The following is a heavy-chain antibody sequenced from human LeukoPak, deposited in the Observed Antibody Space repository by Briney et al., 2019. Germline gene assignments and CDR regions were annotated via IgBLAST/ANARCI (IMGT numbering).Heavy chain of an antibody. CDR3: AGYYYGSGSYIGY. CDR1: GGSISSYY. CDR2: IYYNGST. V-gene: IGHV4-59*01. Sequence: PSETLSLTCTVSGGSISSYYWSWIRQPPGKGLEWIGYIYYNGSTNYTPSLKSRVTISLDTSKNQFSLKLRSVTAADTAMYYCAGYYYGSGSYIGYWGQGTLVTVSS. D-gene: IGHD3-10*01. J-gene: IGHJ4*02.